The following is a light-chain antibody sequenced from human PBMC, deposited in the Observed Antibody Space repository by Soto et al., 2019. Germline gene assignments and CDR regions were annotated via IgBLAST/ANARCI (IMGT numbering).Light chain of an antibody. Sequence: QSVLTQPPSVSAAPGQGVSISCSGSGSNIGSNSVCWYQQLPGAAPKLLIFDSNKRPSGSPDRFSGSKSGTSATLGISGLQTGDEADYFCATWDSDVSYVVFGGGTKLTVL. CDR1: GSNIGSNS. CDR3: ATWDSDVSYVV. V-gene: IGLV1-51*01. J-gene: IGLJ2*01. CDR2: DSN.